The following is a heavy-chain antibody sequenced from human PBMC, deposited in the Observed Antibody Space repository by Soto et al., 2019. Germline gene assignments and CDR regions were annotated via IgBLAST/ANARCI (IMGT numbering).Heavy chain of an antibody. Sequence: PGGSLRLSCAPSGFTFSSYGMHWVRQAPGKGMGWVAVISYDGSNKYYADSVKGRFTISRDNSKNTLYLQMNSLRAEDTAVYYCASQTPLRLGETTFDYSGQGTLVTVSS. CDR2: ISYDGSNK. V-gene: IGHV3-30*03. J-gene: IGHJ4*02. CDR3: ASQTPLRLGETTFDY. CDR1: GFTFSSYG. D-gene: IGHD3-16*01.